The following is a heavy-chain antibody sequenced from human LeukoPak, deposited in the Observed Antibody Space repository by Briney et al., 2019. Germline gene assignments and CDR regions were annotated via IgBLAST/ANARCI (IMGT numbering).Heavy chain of an antibody. CDR3: ARAEVAFDI. Sequence: GGSLRLSCAASGFTFSGYWMHWVRQVPGKGLVWVSRITGDGSSTTYADSVKGRFTISRDNAKNTVFLQMISLRAEDTAVYYCARAEVAFDIWGQGTIVTVSS. J-gene: IGHJ3*02. V-gene: IGHV3-74*01. CDR1: GFTFSGYW. CDR2: ITGDGSST.